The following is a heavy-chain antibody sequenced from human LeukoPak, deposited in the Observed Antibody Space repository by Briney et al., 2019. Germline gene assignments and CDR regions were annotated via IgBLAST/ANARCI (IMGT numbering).Heavy chain of an antibody. V-gene: IGHV1-46*01. Sequence: ASVKVSCKASGYTFTIYYMHWVRQAPGQGLEWMGIINPSGGSTSYAQKFQGRVTMTRDTSTSTVYMELSSLRSEDTAVYYCARDSPKLVGATSFVGDAFDIWGQGTMVTVSS. D-gene: IGHD1-26*01. CDR2: INPSGGST. CDR3: ARDSPKLVGATSFVGDAFDI. CDR1: GYTFTIYY. J-gene: IGHJ3*02.